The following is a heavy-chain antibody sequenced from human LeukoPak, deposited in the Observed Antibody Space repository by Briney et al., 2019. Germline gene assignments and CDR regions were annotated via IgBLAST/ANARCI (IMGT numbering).Heavy chain of an antibody. Sequence: GGSLRLSCAASGFTFSSYSMNWVRQAPGKGLEWVSSISSSSSYIYYADSVKGRFTISRDDSKNTLYLQMNSLKTEDAAVYYCTTRLYWGLGTLVTVSS. D-gene: IGHD1-14*01. CDR3: TTRLY. J-gene: IGHJ4*02. V-gene: IGHV3-21*03. CDR2: ISSSSSYI. CDR1: GFTFSSYS.